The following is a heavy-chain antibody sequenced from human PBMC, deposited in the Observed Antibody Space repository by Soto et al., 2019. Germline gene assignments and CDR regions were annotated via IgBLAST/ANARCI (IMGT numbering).Heavy chain of an antibody. CDR1: GGTFSSYA. CDR2: IIPIFGTA. V-gene: IGHV1-69*06. D-gene: IGHD3-16*02. Sequence: QVQLVQSGAEVKKPGSSVKVSCKASGGTFSSYAISWVRQAPGQGLERMGGIIPIFGTANYAQKFQGRVTITADKSSGTADMELSSMRSEDTAVYYCASGESWGLGELSFDYWGQGTLVTVSS. J-gene: IGHJ4*02. CDR3: ASGESWGLGELSFDY.